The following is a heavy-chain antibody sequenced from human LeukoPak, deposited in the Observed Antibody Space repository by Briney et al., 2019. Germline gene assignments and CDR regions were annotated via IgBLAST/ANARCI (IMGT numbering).Heavy chain of an antibody. Sequence: PGGSLRLSCAASGFTFSSYSMNWVRQAPGKGLVWVSRIDPDGSGPGYADSVKGRFTISRDNAKNTLYLQMNSLRAEDTAVYYCARGVSHGFDIWGQGTMVTVSS. CDR2: IDPDGSGP. D-gene: IGHD2-8*01. CDR1: GFTFSSYS. CDR3: ARGVSHGFDI. J-gene: IGHJ3*02. V-gene: IGHV3-74*01.